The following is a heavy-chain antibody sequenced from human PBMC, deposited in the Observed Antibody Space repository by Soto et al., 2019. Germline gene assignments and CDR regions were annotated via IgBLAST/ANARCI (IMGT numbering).Heavy chain of an antibody. V-gene: IGHV3-66*01. CDR3: ARGRDIVIRD. CDR2: IYAGGTT. D-gene: IGHD2-8*01. J-gene: IGHJ4*02. Sequence: EVQLVESGGGLVQPGGSLRLSCAASGFTVRSNFMNWVRQAPGKGLEWVATIYAGGTTYYADSVKGRFTISRDTSKNTLFLHMDSLRVEDTAMYHCARGRDIVIRDWGQGTLVTVSS. CDR1: GFTVRSNF.